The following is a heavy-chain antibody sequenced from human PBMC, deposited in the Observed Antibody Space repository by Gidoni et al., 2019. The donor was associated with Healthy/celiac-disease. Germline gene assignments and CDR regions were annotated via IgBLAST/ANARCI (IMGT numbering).Heavy chain of an antibody. Sequence: QVQLVQSGAEVKKPGVSVKVSCKASGYTFTSYYIHWVRQAPGQGLEWMGIINPSGGSTSYAQKLQGRVTMTRDTSTSTVYMELSSLRSEDTAVYYCARVLSGGYDYGYYYYGMDVWGQGTTVTVSS. J-gene: IGHJ6*02. CDR2: INPSGGST. V-gene: IGHV1-46*04. CDR1: GYTFTSYY. CDR3: ARVLSGGYDYGYYYYGMDV. D-gene: IGHD5-12*01.